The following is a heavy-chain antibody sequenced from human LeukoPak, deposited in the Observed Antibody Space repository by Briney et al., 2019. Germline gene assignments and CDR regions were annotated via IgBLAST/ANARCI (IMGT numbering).Heavy chain of an antibody. J-gene: IGHJ4*02. Sequence: GGSLRLSCVASGFTFSSYTMHWVRQAPGKGLEWVSAISGSGGSTYYADSVKGRFTISRDNSKNTLYLQMNSLRAEDTAVYYCARGSYDILTGYPIPFDYWGQGTLVTVSS. CDR1: GFTFSSYT. V-gene: IGHV3-23*01. D-gene: IGHD3-9*01. CDR2: ISGSGGST. CDR3: ARGSYDILTGYPIPFDY.